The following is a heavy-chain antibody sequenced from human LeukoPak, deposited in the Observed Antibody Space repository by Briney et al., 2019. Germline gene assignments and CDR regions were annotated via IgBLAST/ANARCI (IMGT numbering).Heavy chain of an antibody. CDR3: ARDYGGSSPFDY. Sequence: GGSLRLSCAASGFTFSDYNMRWIRQAPGKGLEWVSSISRSGSTKYYADSVKGRFTISRDNAKNSLYLQMNSLRAEDTAVYYCARDYGGSSPFDYRRQGTQVTVSS. V-gene: IGHV3-11*04. J-gene: IGHJ4*02. D-gene: IGHD4-23*01. CDR2: ISRSGSTK. CDR1: GFTFSDYN.